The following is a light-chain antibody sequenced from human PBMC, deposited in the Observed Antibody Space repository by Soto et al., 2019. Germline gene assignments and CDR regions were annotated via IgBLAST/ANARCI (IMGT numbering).Light chain of an antibody. CDR2: DAS. Sequence: EIVLTQSPATLSLSPGERATLSCRASQSVSSYLAWYQQKPGQAPRLLIYDASNRATGIPARFSGSGSGTIFTLTISSLEPEVFVVYYCQQRSNWPPVTFGGGTKVEIK. J-gene: IGKJ4*01. CDR1: QSVSSY. CDR3: QQRSNWPPVT. V-gene: IGKV3-11*01.